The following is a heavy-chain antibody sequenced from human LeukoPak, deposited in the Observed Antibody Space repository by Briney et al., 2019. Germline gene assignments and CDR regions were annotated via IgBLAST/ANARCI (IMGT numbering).Heavy chain of an antibody. CDR2: IYYSGST. CDR1: GGSISSYY. D-gene: IGHD2-15*01. J-gene: IGHJ4*02. CDR3: ARAGGYGLIDY. Sequence: SETLSLTCTVSGGSISSYYWSWIRQPPGKGLEWIGYIYYSGSTNYNPSLKSRVTISVDTSKNQFSLKLSSVTAADTAVYYCARAGGYGLIDYWGQGTMVTVSS. V-gene: IGHV4-59*01.